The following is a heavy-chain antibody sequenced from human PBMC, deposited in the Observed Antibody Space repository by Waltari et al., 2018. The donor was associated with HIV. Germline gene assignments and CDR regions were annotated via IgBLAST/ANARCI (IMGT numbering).Heavy chain of an antibody. CDR1: GYSFTSYW. J-gene: IGHJ6*02. D-gene: IGHD3-22*01. Sequence: EVQLVQSGAEVKKPGESLKISCKGSGYSFTSYWIGWVRQMTGKGLEWMGIIYPGDSDTRYSPSFQGQVTISADKSISTAYLQWSSLKASDTAVYYCARHEDSSGPWSYYGMDVWGQGTTVTVSS. CDR2: IYPGDSDT. CDR3: ARHEDSSGPWSYYGMDV. V-gene: IGHV5-51*01.